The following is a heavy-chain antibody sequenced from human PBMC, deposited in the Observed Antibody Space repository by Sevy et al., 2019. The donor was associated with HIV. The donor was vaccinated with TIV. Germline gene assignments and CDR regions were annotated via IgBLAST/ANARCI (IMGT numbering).Heavy chain of an antibody. D-gene: IGHD1-7*01. CDR1: GYTFTGDY. Sequence: NNRRASVKVSCKASGYTFTGDYLHWVRQAPGHGLEWMGRVFPNSGGTNYAQKFQGRVTMTRDTSISTAYMELSRLRSDDTAVYYCARDGGGGTTNSGMDVWGQGTTVTVSS. V-gene: IGHV1-2*06. CDR2: VFPNSGGT. J-gene: IGHJ6*02. CDR3: ARDGGGGTTNSGMDV.